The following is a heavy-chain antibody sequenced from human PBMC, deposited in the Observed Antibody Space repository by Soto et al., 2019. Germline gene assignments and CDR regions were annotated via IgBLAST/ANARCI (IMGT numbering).Heavy chain of an antibody. CDR1: GFTFSSYA. CDR3: AREMRDDEFDI. Sequence: PGGSLRLSCAASGFTFSSYALSWVRQGPGKGLEWVSGISGSGDSKHYSDSLKGRFTISRDNSKNTLFLQMNSLRAEDTAVYYCAREMRDDEFDIWGQGTMVTVSS. CDR2: ISGSGDSK. V-gene: IGHV3-23*01. J-gene: IGHJ3*02.